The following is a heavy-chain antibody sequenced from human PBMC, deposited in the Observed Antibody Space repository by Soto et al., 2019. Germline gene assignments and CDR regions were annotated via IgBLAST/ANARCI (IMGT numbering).Heavy chain of an antibody. CDR1: GGTFSSYA. J-gene: IGHJ4*02. CDR3: ARERSRDDSSGHEGGY. V-gene: IGHV1-69*13. D-gene: IGHD3-22*01. CDR2: IIPIFGTA. Sequence: SVKVSCKAPGGTFSSYAISWVRQAPGQGLEWMGGIIPIFGTANYAQKFQGRVTITADESTSTAYMELSSLRSEDTAVYYCARERSRDDSSGHEGGYWGQGTLVTVSS.